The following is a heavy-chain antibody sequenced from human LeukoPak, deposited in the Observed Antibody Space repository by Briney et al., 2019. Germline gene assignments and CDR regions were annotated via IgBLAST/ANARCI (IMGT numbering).Heavy chain of an antibody. Sequence: GGSLRLSCAASGFTFSSYAMSWVRQAPGKGLEWVSAISGSGGSTYYADSVKGRFTISRDNSKKSLYLQMNSLRVEDTAVYYCARVGYSSSWHSGSAFDFWGQGTKVTVSS. CDR2: ISGSGGST. CDR3: ARVGYSSSWHSGSAFDF. CDR1: GFTFSSYA. D-gene: IGHD6-13*01. V-gene: IGHV3-23*01. J-gene: IGHJ3*01.